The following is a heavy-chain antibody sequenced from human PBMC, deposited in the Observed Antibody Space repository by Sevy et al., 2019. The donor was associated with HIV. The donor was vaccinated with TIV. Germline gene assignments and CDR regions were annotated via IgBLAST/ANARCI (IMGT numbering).Heavy chain of an antibody. CDR1: GYTFTGYY. Sequence: ASVKVSCKASGYTFTGYYMHWVRQAPGQGLEWMGWINPNSGGTNYAQKFQGRVTMTRDTSISTAYMELSRLRSDDTAVYYCARVVGVVPAAGSIENWFDPWGQGTLVTVSS. V-gene: IGHV1-2*02. CDR3: ARVVGVVPAAGSIENWFDP. D-gene: IGHD2-2*01. CDR2: INPNSGGT. J-gene: IGHJ5*02.